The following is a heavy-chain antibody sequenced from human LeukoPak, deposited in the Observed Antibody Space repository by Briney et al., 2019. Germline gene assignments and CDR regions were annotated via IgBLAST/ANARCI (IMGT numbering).Heavy chain of an antibody. CDR2: INHSGST. Sequence: KTSETLSLTCAVYGGSFSGYYWSWIRQPPGKGLEWIGEINHSGSTNYNPSLKSRVTISVDTSENQFSLKLSSVTAADTAVYYCAIGCIIVVQAAIPYYYYYYMDVWCKGTTVTVSS. CDR3: AIGCIIVVQAAIPYYYYYYMDV. CDR1: GGSFSGYY. V-gene: IGHV4-34*01. J-gene: IGHJ6*03. D-gene: IGHD2-2*02.